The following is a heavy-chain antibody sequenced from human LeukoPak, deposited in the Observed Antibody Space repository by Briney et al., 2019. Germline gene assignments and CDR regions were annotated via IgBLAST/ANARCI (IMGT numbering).Heavy chain of an antibody. V-gene: IGHV3-48*01. CDR3: ARERGYCAGESCYGFGY. Sequence: GGSLRLSCAASGFTFNIYSMDWVRQAPGRGLEWVSKITSKSTTIYYADSVKGRFTISRDNARNSLYLQMNSLRAEDTAVYYCARERGYCAGESCYGFGYWGQGILVTVSS. CDR1: GFTFNIYS. J-gene: IGHJ4*02. D-gene: IGHD2-15*01. CDR2: ITSKSTTI.